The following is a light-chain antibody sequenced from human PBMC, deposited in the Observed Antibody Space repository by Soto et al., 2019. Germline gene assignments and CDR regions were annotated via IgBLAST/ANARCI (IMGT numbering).Light chain of an antibody. CDR1: QSISSSF. V-gene: IGKV3-20*01. J-gene: IGKJ1*01. CDR3: QQYSDWRPQ. CDR2: GAS. Sequence: PGERASLSCGASQSISSSFLAWYQQKPGQAPRLLIYGASSRATGIPDRFSGSGPGTDFTLTISRLEPEDFAVYYCQQYSDWRPQFGQGTKV.